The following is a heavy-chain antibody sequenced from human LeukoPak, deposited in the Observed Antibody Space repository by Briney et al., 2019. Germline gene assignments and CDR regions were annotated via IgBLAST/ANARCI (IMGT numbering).Heavy chain of an antibody. CDR1: GYTFTSYG. CDR2: ISAYNGNT. J-gene: IGHJ5*02. D-gene: IGHD3-9*01. V-gene: IGHV1-18*01. CDR3: ARVSVRYFDWLPPFDP. Sequence: ASVKVSCKASGYTFTSYGISWVRQAPGQGLEWMGWISAYNGNTNYAQKFQGRVTMTRDTSISTAYMELSRLRSDDTAVYYCARVSVRYFDWLPPFDPWGQGTLVTVSS.